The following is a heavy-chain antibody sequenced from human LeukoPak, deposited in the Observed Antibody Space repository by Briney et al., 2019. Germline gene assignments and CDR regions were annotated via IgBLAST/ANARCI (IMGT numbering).Heavy chain of an antibody. CDR1: GFTFSGYS. CDR3: ASAYLLPSIPYWYFDL. J-gene: IGHJ2*01. CDR2: ISSPSSTI. V-gene: IGHV3-48*04. Sequence: GGSLRLSCAASGFTFSGYSMNWVRQAPGKGLEWLSYISSPSSTIYYADSVRGRFTISRDNAKNSLYLQMNSLRAEDAAIYYCASAYLLPSIPYWYFDLRGRGTLVTVSS. D-gene: IGHD2-21*01.